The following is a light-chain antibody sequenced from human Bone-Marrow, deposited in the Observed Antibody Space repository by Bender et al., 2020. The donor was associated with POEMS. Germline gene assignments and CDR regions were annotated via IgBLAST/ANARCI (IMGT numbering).Light chain of an antibody. J-gene: IGLJ3*02. V-gene: IGLV4-69*01. Sequence: QLAVTQSPSASASLGASVRLTCTLSTDHSIFAVAWHQRQLKKGPRFLMKLDSDGSHSRGDGIPDRFSGSSSGAERYLTISSLQAEDEADYYCQTWAAGFRVFGGGTKLTVL. CDR3: QTWAAGFRV. CDR2: LDSDGSH. CDR1: TDHSIFA.